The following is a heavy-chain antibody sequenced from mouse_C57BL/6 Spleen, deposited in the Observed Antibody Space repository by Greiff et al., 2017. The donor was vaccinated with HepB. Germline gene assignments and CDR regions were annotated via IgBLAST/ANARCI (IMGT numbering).Heavy chain of an antibody. CDR3: TTGTTDWYFDV. V-gene: IGHV14-4*01. CDR1: GFNIKDDY. CDR2: IDPENGDT. D-gene: IGHD1-1*01. J-gene: IGHJ1*03. Sequence: VQLKESGAELVRPGASVKLSCTASGFNIKDDYMHWVKQRPEQGLEWIGWIDPENGDTEYASKFQGKATITADTSSNTAYLQLSSLTSEDTAVYYCTTGTTDWYFDVWGTGTTVTVSS.